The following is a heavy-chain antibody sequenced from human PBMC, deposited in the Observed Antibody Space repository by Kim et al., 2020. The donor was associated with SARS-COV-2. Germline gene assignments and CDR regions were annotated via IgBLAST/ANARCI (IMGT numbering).Heavy chain of an antibody. CDR3: AGQYSGSYDDAFDI. V-gene: IGHV3-7*03. CDR2: IKQDGSEK. Sequence: GGSLRLSCAASGFTFSSYWMSWVRQAPGKGLEWVANIKQDGSEKYYVDSVKGRFTISRDNAKNSLYLQMNSLRAEDTVVYYCAGQYSGSYDDAFDIWGQGTMVTVSS. CDR1: GFTFSSYW. J-gene: IGHJ3*02. D-gene: IGHD1-26*01.